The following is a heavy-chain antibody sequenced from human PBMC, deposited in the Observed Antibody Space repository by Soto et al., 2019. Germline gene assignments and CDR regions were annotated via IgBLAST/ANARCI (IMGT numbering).Heavy chain of an antibody. Sequence: SETLSLTCSVSGDSINNFYWSWIRQSPGKGLQWIAYIYSTGSTNFNPSLRSRVTISVDTSKNQFSLRLRSVTAADTAIYYCAREPPGGTADYWGQGALVTVSS. CDR2: IYSTGST. CDR1: GDSINNFY. J-gene: IGHJ4*02. D-gene: IGHD6-13*01. V-gene: IGHV4-4*08. CDR3: AREPPGGTADY.